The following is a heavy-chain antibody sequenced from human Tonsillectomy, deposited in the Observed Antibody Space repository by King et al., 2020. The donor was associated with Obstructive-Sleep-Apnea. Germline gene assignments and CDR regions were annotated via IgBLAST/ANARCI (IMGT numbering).Heavy chain of an antibody. J-gene: IGHJ4*02. V-gene: IGHV1-46*01. Sequence: QLVQSGAEVKKPGASVKVSCKASGYTFTSYFIHWVRQAPGQGLEWMGIINPSDGSTTYSQKFRDRVTMTRDTSASTVYMELSSLRSEDTAVYYCARVPRFCSSTSCYQFDYWGQGTLVTVSS. D-gene: IGHD2-2*01. CDR2: INPSDGST. CDR3: ARVPRFCSSTSCYQFDY. CDR1: GYTFTSYF.